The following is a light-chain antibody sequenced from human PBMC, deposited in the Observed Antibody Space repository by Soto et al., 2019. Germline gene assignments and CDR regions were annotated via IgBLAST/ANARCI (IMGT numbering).Light chain of an antibody. CDR3: SSYTSGNTRQVV. CDR2: DVS. Sequence: QSVLTQPASVSGSPGQSITISCTGTSSDVGGYNYVSWYQQHPGTAPKFMIYDVSNRPSGVSNRFSGSKSGNTASLTISGLQAEDEADYYCSSYTSGNTRQVVFGTGTKVSV. J-gene: IGLJ1*01. CDR1: SSDVGGYNY. V-gene: IGLV2-14*01.